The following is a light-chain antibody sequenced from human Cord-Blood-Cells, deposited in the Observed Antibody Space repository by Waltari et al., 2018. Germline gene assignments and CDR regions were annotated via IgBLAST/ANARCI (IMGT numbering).Light chain of an antibody. J-gene: IGKJ1*01. CDR3: QQYNSYST. Sequence: DLQLTQSSSTLSASVGDRVTITCRASQSISSWLAWYQQKPGKAPKLLIYDASSFESGVPSRFSGSGSGTEFTLTISSLQPDDFATYYCQQYNSYSTFGQGTKVEIK. CDR2: DAS. V-gene: IGKV1-5*01. CDR1: QSISSW.